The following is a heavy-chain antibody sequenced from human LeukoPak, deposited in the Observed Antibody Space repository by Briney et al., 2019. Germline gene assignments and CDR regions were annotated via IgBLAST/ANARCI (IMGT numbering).Heavy chain of an antibody. CDR2: IYTSGST. CDR1: GGSISSYY. Sequence: SETLSLTCTVSGGSISSYYWSWIRQPAGKGLEWIGRIYTSGSTYYNPSLESRVTISVDKSKNQFSLKLSSVTAADTAVYYCASSGLMRESFDYWGQGTLVTVSS. D-gene: IGHD3-10*01. V-gene: IGHV4-4*07. CDR3: ASSGLMRESFDY. J-gene: IGHJ4*02.